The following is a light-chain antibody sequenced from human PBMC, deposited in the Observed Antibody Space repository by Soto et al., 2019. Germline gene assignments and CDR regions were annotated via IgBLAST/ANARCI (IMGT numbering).Light chain of an antibody. CDR3: QQSSSGPPFT. CDR1: QSINIY. Sequence: DIQMTQSPSSLSASVGDRVTIACRASQSINIYWNWYQQKPGKAPKLLIYDATSLQSGVPSRFSADGSGTDFPLTICSLQPEDVATYYCQQSSSGPPFTFGHGTKVDIK. CDR2: DAT. V-gene: IGKV1-39*01. J-gene: IGKJ3*01.